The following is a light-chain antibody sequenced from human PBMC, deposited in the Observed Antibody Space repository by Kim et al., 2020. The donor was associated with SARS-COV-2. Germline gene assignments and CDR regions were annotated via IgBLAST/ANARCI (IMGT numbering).Light chain of an antibody. CDR2: AAS. CDR1: QGIASW. V-gene: IGKV1-12*01. Sequence: DVQMTQSPSSVSAYVGDTVTITCRASQGIASWLAWYQQKPGKAPKLLIYAASALQSGVPSRFSGSGSGREFTLTIRSLQPEDVATYFCQQSNNFPITFGQGTRLEIK. CDR3: QQSNNFPIT. J-gene: IGKJ5*01.